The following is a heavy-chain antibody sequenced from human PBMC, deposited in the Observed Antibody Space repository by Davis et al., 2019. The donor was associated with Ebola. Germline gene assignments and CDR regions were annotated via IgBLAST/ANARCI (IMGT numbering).Heavy chain of an antibody. J-gene: IGHJ6*02. D-gene: IGHD5-12*01. CDR1: GFTFSNHA. CDR2: ISASGDST. V-gene: IGHV3-23*01. CDR3: ATADGRGPYYYYGMDV. Sequence: GESLKISCAASGFTFSNHAITWVRQASGKELEWVSAISASGDSTYYADSVKGRFTISRDNSKNTLYLQMNSLRAEDTAVYYVATADGRGPYYYYGMDVWGQGTTVTVSS.